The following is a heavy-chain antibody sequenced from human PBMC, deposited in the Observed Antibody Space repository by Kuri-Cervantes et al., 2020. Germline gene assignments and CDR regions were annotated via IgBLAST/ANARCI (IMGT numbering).Heavy chain of an antibody. J-gene: IGHJ3*02. Sequence: GESLKSLCVASGFTFSSYWINWVRQAPGKGLEWVANIKQDGSEMYYVDSVKGRFTISRDNAKNSLYLQMNNLRAEDTAIYYCARGVCAGCAFEIWGQGTMVTVSS. CDR1: GFTFSSYW. D-gene: IGHD3-3*01. CDR2: IKQDGSEM. V-gene: IGHV3-7*01. CDR3: ARGVCAGCAFEI.